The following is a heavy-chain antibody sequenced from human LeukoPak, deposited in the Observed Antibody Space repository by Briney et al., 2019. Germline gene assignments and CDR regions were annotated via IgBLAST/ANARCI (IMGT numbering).Heavy chain of an antibody. CDR1: GESLNSYY. Sequence: PSETLSLTCAVYGESLNSYYWSWVRHPPGEGPEWIGEIYESGTTEYNPSLKSRVTISMVPSKQQFSLSLSSVTAADTAVYYCARGAWATRLGSWGLGTPVIVSS. V-gene: IGHV4-34*01. CDR2: IYESGTT. D-gene: IGHD2-15*01. J-gene: IGHJ4*02. CDR3: ARGAWATRLGS.